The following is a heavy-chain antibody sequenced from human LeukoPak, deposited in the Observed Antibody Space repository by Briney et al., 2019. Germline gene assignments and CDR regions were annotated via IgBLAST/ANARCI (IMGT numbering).Heavy chain of an antibody. CDR1: GFTVSSNY. D-gene: IGHD2-15*01. V-gene: IGHV3-53*01. CDR2: IYSGGST. J-gene: IGHJ4*02. Sequence: GSLRLSCAASGFTVSSNYMSWVRQAPGKGLEWVSVIYSGGSTHYANSVKGRFSISRDNSKNTLYLQMSSLRAEDTAVYYCAKGSAYCSGGSCYWYYFDYWGQGTLVTVSS. CDR3: AKGSAYCSGGSCYWYYFDY.